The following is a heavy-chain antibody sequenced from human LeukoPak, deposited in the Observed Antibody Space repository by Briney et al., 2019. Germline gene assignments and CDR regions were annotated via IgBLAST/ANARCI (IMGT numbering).Heavy chain of an antibody. Sequence: SETLSLTCTVSGGSISSYYWSWIRQPPGKGLEWIGYIYYSGSTNYNPSLKSRVTISVDTSQNQFSLKLSSVTAADTAVYYCARGRDGYRFDYWGQGTLVTVSS. CDR1: GGSISSYY. CDR3: ARGRDGYRFDY. CDR2: IYYSGST. J-gene: IGHJ4*02. V-gene: IGHV4-59*01. D-gene: IGHD5-12*01.